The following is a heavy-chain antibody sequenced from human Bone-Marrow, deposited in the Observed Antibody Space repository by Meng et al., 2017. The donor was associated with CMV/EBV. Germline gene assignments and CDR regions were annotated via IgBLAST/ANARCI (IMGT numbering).Heavy chain of an antibody. CDR1: GFTFRNYD. V-gene: IGHV3-33*01. D-gene: IGHD2-2*01. J-gene: IGHJ6*02. Sequence: SLKISCAAFGFTFRNYDIHWVRQAPGKGLQWVAVISYDGNKRYYADSVKGRFTISRDNSRKMLNLQMNSLRADDTAVYYCARDVSRRLDYFNGMDVWGQGTTVTVSS. CDR3: ARDVSRRLDYFNGMDV. CDR2: ISYDGNKR.